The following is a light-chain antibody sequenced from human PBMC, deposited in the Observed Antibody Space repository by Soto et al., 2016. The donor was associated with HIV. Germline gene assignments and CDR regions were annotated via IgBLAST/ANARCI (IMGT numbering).Light chain of an antibody. CDR1: KLGEKY. CDR2: QDS. Sequence: SYDLTQPPSVSVSPGQTASITCSGDKLGEKYACWYQQRPGQSPVLVIYQDSKRPSGIPERFSGSNSGNTATLTISGAQAMDEADYYCQAWDTNTVVFGERDQGDRP. CDR3: QAWDTNTVV. J-gene: IGLJ2*01. V-gene: IGLV3-1*01.